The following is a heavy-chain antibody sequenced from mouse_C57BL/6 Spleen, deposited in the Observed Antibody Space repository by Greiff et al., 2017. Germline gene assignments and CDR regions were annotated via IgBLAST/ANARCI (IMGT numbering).Heavy chain of an antibody. D-gene: IGHD2-1*01. J-gene: IGHJ2*01. Sequence: EVKLVESGGGLVKPGGSLKLSCAASGFTFSDYGMHWVRQAPEKGLAWVAYISSGSSTIYYADTVKGRIPISRDNAKNTLFLQMTSLRSEDTSMYYCASPFYGNYVYYFDDWGQGTTLTVSS. CDR1: GFTFSDYG. CDR3: ASPFYGNYVYYFDD. CDR2: ISSGSSTI. V-gene: IGHV5-17*01.